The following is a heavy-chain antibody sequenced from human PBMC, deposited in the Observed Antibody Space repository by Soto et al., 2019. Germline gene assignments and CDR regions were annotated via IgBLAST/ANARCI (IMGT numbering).Heavy chain of an antibody. CDR1: GVSFGPYY. J-gene: IGHJ4*02. D-gene: IGHD2-8*02. CDR3: VGIASLGTVVY. V-gene: IGHV4-34*01. CDR2: SNHRGDT. Sequence: SETLSLTCVVYGVSFGPYYWSWIRQPPGKGLEWIGESNHRGDTNYNPSLKSRVTISVDTPKNQFSLRLTSVTAADTAVYFCVGIASLGTVVYWGQGTLVTVS.